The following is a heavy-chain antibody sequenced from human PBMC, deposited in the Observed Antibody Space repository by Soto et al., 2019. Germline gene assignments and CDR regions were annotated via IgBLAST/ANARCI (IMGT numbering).Heavy chain of an antibody. CDR2: ISQSGFT. CDR1: TESLRGYY. Sequence: QVQLQQRGAGLLRPSDTLSLTCAVSTESLRGYYWTWIRQSPGKGLEWIGEISQSGFTNYNPSLESRVTLSVDTSKSEFSLHLTSMTAADTALYYCARGLFSSGCYSYFDPWGQGTPVTVSS. D-gene: IGHD6-19*01. V-gene: IGHV4-34*01. J-gene: IGHJ5*02. CDR3: ARGLFSSGCYSYFDP.